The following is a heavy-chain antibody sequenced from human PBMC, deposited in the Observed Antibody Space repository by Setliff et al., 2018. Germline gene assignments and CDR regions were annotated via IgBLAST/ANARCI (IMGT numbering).Heavy chain of an antibody. J-gene: IGHJ6*02. CDR1: GYTFTSYD. CDR2: MNPNSGDT. CDR3: ARGRERDYNFWSGYYTYYYYGMDV. V-gene: IGHV1-8*02. Sequence: ASVKVSCKASGYTFTSYDINWVRQATGQGLEWMGWMNPNSGDTGYAQKFQGRVTMTRNTSIRTAYMELSSLRSEDTAVYYCARGRERDYNFWSGYYTYYYYGMDVWGQGTTVTVSS. D-gene: IGHD3-3*01.